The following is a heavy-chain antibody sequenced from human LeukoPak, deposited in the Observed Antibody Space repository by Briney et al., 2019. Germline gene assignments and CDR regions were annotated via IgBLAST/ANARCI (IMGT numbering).Heavy chain of an antibody. CDR1: GGSISTNNR. CDR2: IYPSGSS. J-gene: IGHJ4*02. Sequence: SETLSLTCAVSGGSISTNNRWSWVRQPPGKGLEWIGEIYPSGSSNYNPSLKSRVIISLDKSENQFSLKMNSVTAADTAVYYCARVRAYCSGGRCYSVAFDYWGQGTLVTVSS. D-gene: IGHD2-15*01. CDR3: ARVRAYCSGGRCYSVAFDY. V-gene: IGHV4-4*02.